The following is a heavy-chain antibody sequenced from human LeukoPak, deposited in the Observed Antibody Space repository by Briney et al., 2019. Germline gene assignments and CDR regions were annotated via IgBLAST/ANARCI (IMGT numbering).Heavy chain of an antibody. CDR1: AFTFDIYW. V-gene: IGHV3-7*04. CDR2: IKQDGREK. CDR3: VRDRMRSTRAFDL. J-gene: IGHJ3*01. Sequence: GGSLRLSCAASAFTFDIYWMSWVRQAPGKGLQWVANIKQDGREKYYVDSVKGRFTISRDNARNSLYLQMKGLRAEDTAVYYCVRDRMRSTRAFDLWGQGTMVSVSS.